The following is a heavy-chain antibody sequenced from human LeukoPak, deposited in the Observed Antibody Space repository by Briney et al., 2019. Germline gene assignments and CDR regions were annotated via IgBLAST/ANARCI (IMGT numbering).Heavy chain of an antibody. Sequence: SETLSLTCTVSGGSISSHYWSWIRQPPGKGLEWIGYIYYSGSTNYNPSLKSRVTISVDTSKNQFSLKLSSVTAAVTAVYYCARASNYGDYIPPLGYWGQGTLVTVSS. CDR1: GGSISSHY. CDR3: ARASNYGDYIPPLGY. J-gene: IGHJ4*02. V-gene: IGHV4-59*11. CDR2: IYYSGST. D-gene: IGHD4-17*01.